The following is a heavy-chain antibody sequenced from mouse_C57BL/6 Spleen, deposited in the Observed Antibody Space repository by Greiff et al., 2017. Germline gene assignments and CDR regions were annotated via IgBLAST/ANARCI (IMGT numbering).Heavy chain of an antibody. J-gene: IGHJ1*03. CDR1: GYAFSSYW. V-gene: IGHV1-80*01. CDR3: ATPSGSFWYFDV. D-gene: IGHD4-1*01. Sequence: QVQLQQSGAELVKPGASVKISCKASGYAFSSYWMNWVKQRPGKGLEWIGQIYPGDGDTNYNGKFKGKATLTADKSSSTAYMQLSSLPSEDSAVYFCATPSGSFWYFDVWGTGTTVTVSS. CDR2: IYPGDGDT.